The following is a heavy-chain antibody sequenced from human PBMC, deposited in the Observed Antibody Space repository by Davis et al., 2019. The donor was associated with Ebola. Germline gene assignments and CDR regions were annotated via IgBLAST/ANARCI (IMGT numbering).Heavy chain of an antibody. D-gene: IGHD2-15*01. J-gene: IGHJ5*02. Sequence: SETLSLTCAVSGDSISSSNWWRWVRQPPGKGLEWIGEISQSGSTYYNPSLKSRVTISVDTSKNQFSLKLSSVTAADTAVYYCARVLRLGYCSGGSCRHNWFDPWGQGTLVTVSS. CDR3: ARVLRLGYCSGGSCRHNWFDP. V-gene: IGHV4-4*02. CDR1: GDSISSSNW. CDR2: ISQSGST.